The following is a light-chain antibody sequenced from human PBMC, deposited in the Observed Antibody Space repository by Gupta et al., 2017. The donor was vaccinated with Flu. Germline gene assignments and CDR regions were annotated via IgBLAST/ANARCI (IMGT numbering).Light chain of an antibody. Sequence: QPVVPQESSLTVSPGGPVTLTCTSSTGAVTSGSYPNWFQQKPGQAPRPLIYKTNNRPAGTPARFSGSLRGDTAVLTLSDGRQEDEAEYYCLRDSGGNDWVFGGGTKVTVL. CDR1: TGAVTSGSY. J-gene: IGLJ3*02. V-gene: IGLV7-43*01. CDR3: LRDSGGNDWV. CDR2: KTN.